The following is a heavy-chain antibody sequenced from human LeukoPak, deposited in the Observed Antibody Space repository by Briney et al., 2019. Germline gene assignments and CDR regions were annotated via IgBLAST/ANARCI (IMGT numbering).Heavy chain of an antibody. CDR1: GGSFSGYY. J-gene: IGHJ4*02. V-gene: IGHV4-34*01. CDR2: VNHRGST. D-gene: IGHD1-26*01. CDR3: AKGSRKWELLRPFDC. Sequence: PSETLSLTCTVFGGSFSGYYWTWIRQPPGKGLEWIGEVNHRGSTNYSPSLKGRATSSVDTSKNQFSLKLKFVTAADTAVYYCAKGSRKWELLRPFDCWGQGTLVTVSS.